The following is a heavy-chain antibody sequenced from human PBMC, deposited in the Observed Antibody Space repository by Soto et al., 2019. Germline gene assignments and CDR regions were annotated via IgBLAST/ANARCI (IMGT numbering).Heavy chain of an antibody. CDR2: IIPIFGTA. Sequence: SVKVCFKASGGPFSSYAISLVRQAPGQGLEWIGGIIPIFGTANYAQKFQGRVTITADKSTSTAYMELSSLRSEDTAVYYCASPTYDFWSGYSYYYYYYGMDVWGQGTTVTVSS. V-gene: IGHV1-69*06. CDR1: GGPFSSYA. J-gene: IGHJ6*01. D-gene: IGHD3-3*01. CDR3: ASPTYDFWSGYSYYYYYYGMDV.